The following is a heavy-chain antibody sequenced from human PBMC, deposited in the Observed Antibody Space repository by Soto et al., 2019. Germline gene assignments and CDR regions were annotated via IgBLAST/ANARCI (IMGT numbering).Heavy chain of an antibody. Sequence: ASVKVSCKASGGTFSSYAISWVRQAPGQGLEWMGGIIPIFGTANYAQKFQGRVTITADESTSTAYMELSSLRPEDTAVYYCARALRYYDSSGYYYGLDYWGQGTLVTVSS. J-gene: IGHJ4*02. V-gene: IGHV1-69*13. CDR2: IIPIFGTA. CDR1: GGTFSSYA. CDR3: ARALRYYDSSGYYYGLDY. D-gene: IGHD3-22*01.